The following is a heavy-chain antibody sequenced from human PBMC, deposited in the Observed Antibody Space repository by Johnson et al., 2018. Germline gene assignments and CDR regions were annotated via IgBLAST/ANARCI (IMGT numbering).Heavy chain of an antibody. CDR2: IKQDGREK. Sequence: VQLVESGGGLVQPGGSLRLSCAASGFTFSSYWMSWVRQAPGKGLEWVANIKQDGREKYYVVPVKGRFTISTDKAKNSLYLQMNSLRAEDTAVYYCARAGGSGAFEIWGQGTMVTVSS. J-gene: IGHJ3*02. CDR1: GFTFSSYW. D-gene: IGHD3-10*01. CDR3: ARAGGSGAFEI. V-gene: IGHV3-7*01.